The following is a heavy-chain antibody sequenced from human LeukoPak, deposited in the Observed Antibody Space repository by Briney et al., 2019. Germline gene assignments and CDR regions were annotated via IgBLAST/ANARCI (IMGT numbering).Heavy chain of an antibody. CDR2: ISGSGGST. V-gene: IGHV3-23*01. CDR1: GFIVTNNY. J-gene: IGHJ3*02. CDR3: AKDPPYDAFDI. Sequence: GGSLRLSCTASGFIVTNNYINWVRQAPGKGLEWVSAISGSGGSTYYADSVKGRFTISRDNSKNTLYLQMNSLRAEDTAVYYCAKDPPYDAFDIWGQGTMVTVSS.